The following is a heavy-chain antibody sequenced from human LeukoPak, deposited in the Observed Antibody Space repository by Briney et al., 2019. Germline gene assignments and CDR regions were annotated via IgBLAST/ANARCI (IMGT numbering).Heavy chain of an antibody. V-gene: IGHV3-7*01. CDR1: GFTFSNYG. J-gene: IGHJ4*02. D-gene: IGHD3-3*01. Sequence: GGPLRLSCSACGFTFSNYGMIRVRQGPGKGLNGVSNIKEDGSENYYVESVKCRFTISRDNAKNSLYLQMSSLRAEDKAVYFCARDYDFWDPLDYWGQGTLVTVSS. CDR3: ARDYDFWDPLDY. CDR2: IKEDGSEN.